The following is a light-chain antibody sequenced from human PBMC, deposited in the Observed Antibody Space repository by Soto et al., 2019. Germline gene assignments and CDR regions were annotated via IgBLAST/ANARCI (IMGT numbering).Light chain of an antibody. V-gene: IGKV1-12*01. CDR2: SAS. CDR3: QQSYSTPET. Sequence: DIQMTQSPSSLYASVGDRVTIACRASQDISPWLAWYQHKPGEAPKLLIYSASNLQSGVPSRFSGSGSGTEFTLTISSLQPEDFATYYCQQSYSTPETFGQGTKVDTK. CDR1: QDISPW. J-gene: IGKJ1*01.